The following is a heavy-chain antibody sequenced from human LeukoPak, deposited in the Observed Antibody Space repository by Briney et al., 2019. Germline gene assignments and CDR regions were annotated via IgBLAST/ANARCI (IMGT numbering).Heavy chain of an antibody. J-gene: IGHJ5*02. D-gene: IGHD1-26*01. V-gene: IGHV3-9*01. Sequence: GRSLRLSCAASGFTFENYAMYWVRQAPGKGLEWVSFISWNSGDIHYADSVKGRFTISRDNAKNSLYLQMNGLRPEDTALYYCAKDVPGTYTPIFDPWGQGTLVTVSS. CDR1: GFTFENYA. CDR3: AKDVPGTYTPIFDP. CDR2: ISWNSGDI.